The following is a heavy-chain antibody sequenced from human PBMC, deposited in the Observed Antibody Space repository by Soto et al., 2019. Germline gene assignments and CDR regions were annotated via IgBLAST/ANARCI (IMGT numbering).Heavy chain of an antibody. D-gene: IGHD5-18*01. CDR3: ASSDTAMVSVGMDV. J-gene: IGHJ6*02. V-gene: IGHV4-61*01. CDR1: GGSVSSGSYY. Sequence: SETLSLTCTVSGGSVSSGSYYWSWIRQPPGKGLEWIGYIYYSGSTNYNPSLKSRVTISVDTSKNQFSLKLSSVTAADTAVYYCASSDTAMVSVGMDVWGQGTTVTV. CDR2: IYYSGST.